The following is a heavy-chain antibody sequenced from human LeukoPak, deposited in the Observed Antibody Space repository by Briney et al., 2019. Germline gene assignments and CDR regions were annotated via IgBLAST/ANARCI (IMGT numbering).Heavy chain of an antibody. Sequence: PGGSLTLSCAASGFSFNTYCMHWVRQAPGKGLEWVAFIQFDGTNKYYADSVKGRFTISRNNSKNMLYLKSNSLKTEDTAVYYCARAPGDYWQLEFDPWGQGTLVTVSS. CDR1: GFSFNTYC. J-gene: IGHJ5*02. D-gene: IGHD7-27*01. CDR2: IQFDGTNK. V-gene: IGHV3-30*02. CDR3: ARAPGDYWQLEFDP.